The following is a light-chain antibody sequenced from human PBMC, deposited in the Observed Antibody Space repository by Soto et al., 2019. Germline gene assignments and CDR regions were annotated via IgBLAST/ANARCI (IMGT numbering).Light chain of an antibody. CDR3: AAWDASLNGVV. CDR1: SSNIGSNP. Sequence: QSVLTQPPSASGTPGLRVTFSCSGSSSNIGSNPVSWYQLLPGTASKLLIYDNERPSGVPDRFSGSKSGTSASLAISGLQSDDEADYYCAAWDASLNGVVFGGGTKLTVL. CDR2: DN. J-gene: IGLJ2*01. V-gene: IGLV1-44*01.